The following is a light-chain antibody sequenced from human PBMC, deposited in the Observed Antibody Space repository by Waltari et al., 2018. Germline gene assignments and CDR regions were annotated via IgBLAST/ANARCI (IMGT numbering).Light chain of an antibody. J-gene: IGKJ2*01. Sequence: RASQRLTKNYLAWYQQKPGQAPRLLMYGAASRAAGIPDRFSGSGSGTDFTLTISRLEPEDFAVYYCQQYGSSVLYTFGQGTKLEIK. CDR3: QQYGSSVLYT. CDR2: GAA. CDR1: QRLTKNY. V-gene: IGKV3-20*01.